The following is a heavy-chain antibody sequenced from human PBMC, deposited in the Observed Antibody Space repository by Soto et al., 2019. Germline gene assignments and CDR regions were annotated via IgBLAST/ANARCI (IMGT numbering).Heavy chain of an antibody. V-gene: IGHV1-2*04. CDR2: INPNSGGT. J-gene: IGHJ3*02. Sequence: QVQLVQSGAEVKKPGASVKVSCKASGYTFTGYYMHWVRQAPGQGLEWMGWINPNSGGTNYAQKFQGWVTMTRDTYISTAYMELSRLRSDDTAVYYCARDRCSSTSCYRSWQYAFDIWGQGTMVTVSS. D-gene: IGHD2-2*01. CDR3: ARDRCSSTSCYRSWQYAFDI. CDR1: GYTFTGYY.